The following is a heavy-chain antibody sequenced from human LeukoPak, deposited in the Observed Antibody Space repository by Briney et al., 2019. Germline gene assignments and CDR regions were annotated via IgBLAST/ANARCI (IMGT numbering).Heavy chain of an antibody. J-gene: IGHJ4*02. D-gene: IGHD6-19*01. CDR3: ARDGYSSGWFDY. V-gene: IGHV1-18*01. Sequence: GASVKVSCKASGYTFTSYGISWVRRAPGQGLEWMGWISAYNGNTNYAQKLQGRVTMTTDTSTSTAYVELRSLRSDDTAVYYCARDGYSSGWFDYWGQGTLVTVSS. CDR1: GYTFTSYG. CDR2: ISAYNGNT.